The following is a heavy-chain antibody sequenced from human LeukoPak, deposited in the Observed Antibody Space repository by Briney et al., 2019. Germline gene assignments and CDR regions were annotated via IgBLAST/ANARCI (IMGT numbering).Heavy chain of an antibody. V-gene: IGHV3-7*03. J-gene: IGHJ5*02. CDR3: AKDGPSITMVRGVIANWFDP. Sequence: PGGSLRLSCAASGFTLNRYWMSWVRQAPGKGLEWVANINEDGGERHYVDSVKGRFTISRDNAKNSLYLQMNSLRAEDTAVYYCAKDGPSITMVRGVIANWFDPWGQGTLVTVSS. CDR2: INEDGGER. D-gene: IGHD3-10*01. CDR1: GFTLNRYW.